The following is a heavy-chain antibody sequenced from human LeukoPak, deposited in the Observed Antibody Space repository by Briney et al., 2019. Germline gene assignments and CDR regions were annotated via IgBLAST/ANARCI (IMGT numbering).Heavy chain of an antibody. D-gene: IGHD1-26*01. Sequence: GASVKVSCKTSGYNFINYDISWVRQAPGQGLEWMGWMRPSSGKTGYAQKFQGRVTMTRNIYISTAYMELSSLRFEDTAVYYCARERGGQAGSYFPSWGQGTLVTVSS. CDR3: ARERGGQAGSYFPS. CDR1: GYNFINYD. V-gene: IGHV1-8*01. CDR2: MRPSSGKT. J-gene: IGHJ4*02.